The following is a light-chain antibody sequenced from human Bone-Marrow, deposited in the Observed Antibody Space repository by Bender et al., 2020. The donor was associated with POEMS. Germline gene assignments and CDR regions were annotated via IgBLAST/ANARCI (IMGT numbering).Light chain of an antibody. Sequence: TIPCSGSTSNIGSDYVFWYQQLPGTAPKLLIYRNSRRPSGVPDRFSGSKSGTSASLAISGLRPEDEADYYCAAWDDSLSAWVFGKGTKLTVL. CDR2: RNS. J-gene: IGLJ3*02. V-gene: IGLV1-47*01. CDR1: TSNIGSDY. CDR3: AAWDDSLSAWV.